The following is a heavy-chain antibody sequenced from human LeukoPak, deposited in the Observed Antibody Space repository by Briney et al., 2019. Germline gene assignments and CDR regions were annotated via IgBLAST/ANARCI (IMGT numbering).Heavy chain of an antibody. D-gene: IGHD2-2*01. CDR2: IYYSGST. V-gene: IGHV4-59*01. J-gene: IGHJ6*02. CDR3: ARGLVVPAAMPELDYYYYGMDV. Sequence: SETLPLTCTVSGGSISSYYWSWIRQPPGKGLEWIGYIYYSGSTNYNPSLKSRVTISVDTSKNQFSLKLSSVTAADTAVYYCARGLVVPAAMPELDYYYYGMDVWGQGTTVTVSS. CDR1: GGSISSYY.